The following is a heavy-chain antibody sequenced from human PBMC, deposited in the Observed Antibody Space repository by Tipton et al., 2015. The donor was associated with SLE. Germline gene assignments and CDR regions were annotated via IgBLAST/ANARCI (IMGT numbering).Heavy chain of an antibody. J-gene: IGHJ4*02. D-gene: IGHD3-16*01. CDR1: GGSFTGYY. CDR2: VDHNGGT. Sequence: TLSLTCAVYGGSFTGYYWSWIRQPPGRGLEWIGKVDHNGGTNYNPSLKSRVIISVDTSKNQFSLKMNSMTAADTAVYYCVRHAYGGFYFDYGGQGILVTVSS. CDR3: VRHAYGGFYFDY. V-gene: IGHV4-34*01.